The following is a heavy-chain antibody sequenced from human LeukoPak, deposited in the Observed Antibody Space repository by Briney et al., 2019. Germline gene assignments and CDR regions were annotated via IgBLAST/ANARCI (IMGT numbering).Heavy chain of an antibody. CDR1: GGSISSSSHS. D-gene: IGHD2-2*01. CDR3: ARIYCTSTSCYGDSYYGMGV. CDR2: ISYSGST. V-gene: IGHV4-39*01. Sequence: SETLSLTCTVSGGSISSSSHSWGWIRQPPGKGLEWIGSISYSGSTYYNPSLKTRVTMSVDTSENQFSLKLSSVTASDSPVYYCARIYCTSTSCYGDSYYGMGVWGQGTTVTVSS. J-gene: IGHJ6*02.